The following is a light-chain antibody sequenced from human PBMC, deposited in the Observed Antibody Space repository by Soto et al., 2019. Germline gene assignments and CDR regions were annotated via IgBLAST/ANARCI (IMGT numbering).Light chain of an antibody. V-gene: IGLV1-40*01. Sequence: QSVLTQPPSVSGAPGQRVTISCTGSSSNIGAGYDVHWYQQLPGTAPKLLIYGNSNRPSGVPDRFSGSKSGTSASLAITGLQDEDEADYYCQSYDSSRSEVFGTGTKVTVL. CDR2: GNS. CDR1: SSNIGAGYD. CDR3: QSYDSSRSEV. J-gene: IGLJ1*01.